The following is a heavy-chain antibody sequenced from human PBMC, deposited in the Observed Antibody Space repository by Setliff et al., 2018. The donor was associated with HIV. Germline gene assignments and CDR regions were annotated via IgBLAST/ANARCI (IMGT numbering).Heavy chain of an antibody. CDR1: GGSITSHY. Sequence: SETVSLTCAVSGGSITSHYWSWIRQPPGKRLEWIGYIYYSGSTKYNPSLKSRVTISVDTSKNHFSLKLSSVTAADTAVYYCARDPSSGWSYYFDYWGQGTLVTVSS. V-gene: IGHV4-59*11. CDR2: IYYSGST. D-gene: IGHD6-19*01. CDR3: ARDPSSGWSYYFDY. J-gene: IGHJ4*02.